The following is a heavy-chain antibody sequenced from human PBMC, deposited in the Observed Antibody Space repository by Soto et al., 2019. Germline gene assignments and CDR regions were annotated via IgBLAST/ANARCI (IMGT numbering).Heavy chain of an antibody. Sequence: GGSLRLSCVGIGFIFSDNAMSWVRQAPGKGLEWVSTINGGGRVTYYADSVKGRFTITRDNSKNMVFLQMNSLRAEDTAVYYCAKLGAVPAANVSDPWGQGTLVTVSS. J-gene: IGHJ5*02. CDR3: AKLGAVPAANVSDP. CDR2: INGGGRVT. V-gene: IGHV3-23*01. D-gene: IGHD2-2*01. CDR1: GFIFSDNA.